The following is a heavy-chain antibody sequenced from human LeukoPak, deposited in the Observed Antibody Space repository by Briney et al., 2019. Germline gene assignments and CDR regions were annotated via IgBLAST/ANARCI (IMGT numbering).Heavy chain of an antibody. D-gene: IGHD3-3*01. CDR1: GGSISSYY. CDR3: ARGGYYDFWSGYYIPGVGDILPPIDY. CDR2: IYYSGST. J-gene: IGHJ4*02. V-gene: IGHV4-59*01. Sequence: SETLSLTCTVSGGSISSYYWSWIRQPPGKGLEWIGYIYYSGSTNYNPSLKSRVTISVDTSKNQFSLKLSSVTAADTAVYYCARGGYYDFWSGYYIPGVGDILPPIDYWRQGTLVTVSS.